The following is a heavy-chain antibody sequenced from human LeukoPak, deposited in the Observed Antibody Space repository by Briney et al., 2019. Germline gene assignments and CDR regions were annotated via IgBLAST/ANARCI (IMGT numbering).Heavy chain of an antibody. CDR1: GITLSNYG. D-gene: IGHD3-22*01. CDR2: ISDRGSRT. CDR3: AKRGVVIRVILVGFHKEANYFDS. Sequence: PWGSLRLSCAVSGITLSNYGMSWVRQAPGKGLEWVAGISDRGSRTNYADSVKGRFTISTDHPKNTLYLQMNSLRAEDTAVYFCAKRGVVIRVILVGFHKEANYFDSWGQGVLVTVSS. J-gene: IGHJ4*02. V-gene: IGHV3-23*01.